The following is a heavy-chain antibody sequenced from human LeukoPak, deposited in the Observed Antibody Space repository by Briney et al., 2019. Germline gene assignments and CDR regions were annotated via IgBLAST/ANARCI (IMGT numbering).Heavy chain of an antibody. CDR3: ARDQSSGGRWLDY. D-gene: IGHD2-15*01. Sequence: GGSLRLSCAVSRFTFSSFAVHWVRQAPGKGLEWVAVISYDGSKTYYADSVKGRFTISRDNSKNTVYLQMNSLSTEDTAMYYCARDQSSGGRWLDYWGRGTLVTVSS. CDR2: ISYDGSKT. J-gene: IGHJ4*02. CDR1: RFTFSSFA. V-gene: IGHV3-30-3*01.